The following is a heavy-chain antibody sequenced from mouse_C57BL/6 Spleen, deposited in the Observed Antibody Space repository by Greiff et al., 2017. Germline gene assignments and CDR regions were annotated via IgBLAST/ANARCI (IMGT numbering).Heavy chain of an antibody. D-gene: IGHD1-1*01. CDR2: INPNNGGT. J-gene: IGHJ1*03. CDR1: GYTFTDYY. V-gene: IGHV1-26*01. Sequence: VQLQQSGPELVKPGASVKISCKASGYTFTDYYMNWVKQSHGKSLEWIGDINPNNGGTSYNQKFKGKATLTVDKSSSTAYMELRSLTSEDSAVYYCANYYGRVWYFDVWGTGTTVTVSS. CDR3: ANYYGRVWYFDV.